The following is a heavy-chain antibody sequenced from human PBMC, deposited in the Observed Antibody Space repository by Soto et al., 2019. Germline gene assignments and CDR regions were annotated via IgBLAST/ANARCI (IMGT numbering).Heavy chain of an antibody. CDR2: ISGSGGST. CDR3: AQDNQYPGLN. J-gene: IGHJ4*02. D-gene: IGHD2-2*02. V-gene: IGHV3-23*01. Sequence: GWSXRLSGSSSVFTCIIYAMIWFREAPGKGLEWVSAISGSGGSTYYADSVKGRFTISRDNSKNTLYLQMNSLRAEDTAVYYSAQDNQYPGLNWGQGTLVTVSS. CDR1: VFTCIIYA.